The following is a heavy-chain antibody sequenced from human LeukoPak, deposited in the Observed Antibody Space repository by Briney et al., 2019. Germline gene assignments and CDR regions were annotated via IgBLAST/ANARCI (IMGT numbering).Heavy chain of an antibody. D-gene: IGHD3-3*02. V-gene: IGHV4-39*02. CDR2: IYHSGST. CDR1: GGSISSSSFY. J-gene: IGHJ4*02. Sequence: PSETLSLTCTVSGGSISSSSFYWGWIRQPPGKGLEWIGTIYHSGSTYYNPSLKSRVTISVGTSKNRFSLNLSSVTAADTAVYYCASRGHFWSDYRFDYWGQGTLVTVSS. CDR3: ASRGHFWSDYRFDY.